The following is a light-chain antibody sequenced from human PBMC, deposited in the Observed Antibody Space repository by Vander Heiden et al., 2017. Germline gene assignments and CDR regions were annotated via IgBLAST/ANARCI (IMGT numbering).Light chain of an antibody. J-gene: IGLJ3*02. CDR2: DTS. CDR1: TGAVTSGHY. Sequence: QAVVTPEPSLTVSPGGTVTLTCGSRTGAVTSGHYPYWFQQKPGHAPRTLIYDTSNKTSSTPDRFSGSRRGGKAALTLAGAQSEDEDEYYCSPAYSGARVFGGGTKLTVL. V-gene: IGLV7-46*01. CDR3: SPAYSGARV.